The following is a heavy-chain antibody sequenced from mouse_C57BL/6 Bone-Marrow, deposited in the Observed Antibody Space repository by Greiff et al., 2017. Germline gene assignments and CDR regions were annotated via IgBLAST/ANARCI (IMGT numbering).Heavy chain of an antibody. D-gene: IGHD2-3*01. Sequence: QVQLQQSGPELVKPGASVKISCKASGYAFSSSWMNWVKQRPGKGLEWIGRIYPGDGDTNYNGKFKGKATLTADKSSSTAYMQLSSLTSEDSAVYFCARWGYDGYYEAMDYWGQGTSVTVSS. CDR3: ARWGYDGYYEAMDY. CDR1: GYAFSSSW. V-gene: IGHV1-82*01. J-gene: IGHJ4*01. CDR2: IYPGDGDT.